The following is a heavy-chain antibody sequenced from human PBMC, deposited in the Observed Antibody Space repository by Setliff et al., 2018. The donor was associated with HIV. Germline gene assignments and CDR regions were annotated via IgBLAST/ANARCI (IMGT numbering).Heavy chain of an antibody. D-gene: IGHD6-13*01. CDR2: IYYSGST. V-gene: IGHV4-39*07. J-gene: IGHJ4*02. Sequence: SETLSLTCTVSGGSISSSSYYWGWIRQPPGKGLEWIGNIYYSGSTYYNPSLKSRVTISVDTSKNQFSLKLSSVTAADTAVYYCATYSSSWPDYWGQGTLVTVSS. CDR1: GGSISSSSYY. CDR3: ATYSSSWPDY.